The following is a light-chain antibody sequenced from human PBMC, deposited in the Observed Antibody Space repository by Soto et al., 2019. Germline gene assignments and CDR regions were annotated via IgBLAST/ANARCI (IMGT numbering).Light chain of an antibody. CDR1: QNIRNW. CDR2: DAS. V-gene: IGKV1-5*01. Sequence: GDSVTITCRASQNIRNWLAWYQQKPGKAPNPLIYDASSLKSGVPARFSGSGSGTEFTLTISRLEPEDFAVYYCQQYGSSPQTFGQGTKVDIK. CDR3: QQYGSSPQT. J-gene: IGKJ1*01.